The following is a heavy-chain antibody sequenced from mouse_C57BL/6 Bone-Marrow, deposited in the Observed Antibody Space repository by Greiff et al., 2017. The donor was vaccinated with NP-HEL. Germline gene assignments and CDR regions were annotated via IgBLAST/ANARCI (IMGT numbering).Heavy chain of an antibody. V-gene: IGHV1-15*01. J-gene: IGHJ1*03. CDR2: IDPETGGT. CDR1: GYTFTDYE. CDR3: TRSRYFDV. Sequence: VQLQESGAELVRPGASVTLSCKASGYTFTDYEMHWVKQTPVHGLEWIGAIDPETGGTAYNQKFKGKAILTADKSSSTAYMELRSLTSEDSAVYYCTRSRYFDVWGTGTTVTVSS.